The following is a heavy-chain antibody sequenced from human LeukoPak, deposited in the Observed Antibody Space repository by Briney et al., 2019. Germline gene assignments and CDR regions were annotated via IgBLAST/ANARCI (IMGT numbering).Heavy chain of an antibody. V-gene: IGHV3-7*01. D-gene: IGHD1-26*01. J-gene: IGHJ4*02. CDR3: ARDSGSYIPGYYDS. Sequence: RLSCVVSGFTFSTYWMTWVRQAPGKGLEWVANIKEDGSEKYYVASVKGRFTVSRDNAKNSLYIQMNNMRAEDTAVYYCARDSGSYIPGYYDSWGQGTLVTVSS. CDR2: IKEDGSEK. CDR1: GFTFSTYW.